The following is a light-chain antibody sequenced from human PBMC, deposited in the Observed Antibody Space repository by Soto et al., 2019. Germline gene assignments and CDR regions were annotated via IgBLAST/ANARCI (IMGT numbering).Light chain of an antibody. V-gene: IGLV2-23*02. CDR2: EVI. J-gene: IGLJ1*01. CDR1: TSAVGTYTL. Sequence: QSALTQPASVSGSPGKSITISCPGPTSAVGTYTLVSWSQQHPGKAPRLVIYEVIKRPERVSKRFPGSKSGNTASLTISGLQAEDEADYYYSSYAGPSTIYVFGTGTKVTVL. CDR3: SSYAGPSTIYV.